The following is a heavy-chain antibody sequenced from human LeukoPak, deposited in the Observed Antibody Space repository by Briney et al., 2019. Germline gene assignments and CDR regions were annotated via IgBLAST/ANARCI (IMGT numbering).Heavy chain of an antibody. Sequence: PGGSLRLSCAASGFTFSDYYMSWIRQAPGKGLEWVSYISSSSYTNYADSVKGRFTISRDNAKNSLYLQMNSLRAEDTAVYYCARDRRYSSGWVDYWGQGTLVTVSS. J-gene: IGHJ4*02. CDR3: ARDRRYSSGWVDY. CDR2: ISSSSYT. V-gene: IGHV3-11*06. D-gene: IGHD6-19*01. CDR1: GFTFSDYY.